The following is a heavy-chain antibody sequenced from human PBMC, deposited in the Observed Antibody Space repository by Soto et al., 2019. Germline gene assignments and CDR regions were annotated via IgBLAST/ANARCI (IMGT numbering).Heavy chain of an antibody. J-gene: IGHJ4*02. CDR1: GDSISSRSHY. CDR2: SFYRGST. D-gene: IGHD3-3*01. CDR3: STAAGFGVVTPFFEY. Sequence: QLQLQESGPGLVKPSETLCVTCTVSGDSISSRSHYWGWIRQSPGKHLEWIGSSFYRGSTHYNPSLKTRVTISVDTSKNQVSLKLYSVTAADTAVYYCSTAAGFGVVTPFFEYWGQGILVTVSS. V-gene: IGHV4-39*01.